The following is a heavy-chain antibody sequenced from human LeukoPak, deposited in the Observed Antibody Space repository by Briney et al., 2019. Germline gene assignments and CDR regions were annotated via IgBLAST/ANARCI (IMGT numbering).Heavy chain of an antibody. D-gene: IGHD2-2*01. CDR2: IYYSGST. CDR3: ARAIRRLYYYYYMDV. CDR1: GGSISSSSYY. J-gene: IGHJ6*03. V-gene: IGHV4-39*07. Sequence: SETLSLTCTVSGGSISSSSYYWGWIRQPPGEGLEWIGSIYYSGSTYYNPSLKSRVTISVDTSKNQFSLKLSSVTAADTAVYYRARAIRRLYYYYYMDVWGKGTTVTVSS.